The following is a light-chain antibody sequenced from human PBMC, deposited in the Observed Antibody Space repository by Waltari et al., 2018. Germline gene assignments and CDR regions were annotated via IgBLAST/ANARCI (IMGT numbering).Light chain of an antibody. CDR1: QSVKNNY. Sequence: EIVLTQSPGTLTLSPGERATLSCRASQSVKNNYLAWYHQKPGQAPRLLIFDASSRATGIPDRFSGSGSGTDFTLTISRLEPEDFAVYYCQQYGSSPPYTFGQGTKLETK. V-gene: IGKV3-20*01. CDR2: DAS. CDR3: QQYGSSPPYT. J-gene: IGKJ2*01.